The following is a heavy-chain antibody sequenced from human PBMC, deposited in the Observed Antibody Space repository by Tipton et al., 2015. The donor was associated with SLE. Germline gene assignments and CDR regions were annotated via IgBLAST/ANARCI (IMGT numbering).Heavy chain of an antibody. V-gene: IGHV4-39*01. J-gene: IGHJ5*02. CDR2: IYYSGST. D-gene: IGHD6-13*01. CDR1: GGSISSSSYY. CDR3: ARPLNSSWYSWFDP. Sequence: TLSLTCTVSGGSISSSSYYWGWIRQPPGKGLEWIGSIYYSGSTYYNPSLKSRVTISVDTSKNQFSLKLSSVTAADTVVYYCARPLNSSWYSWFDPWGQGTLVTVSS.